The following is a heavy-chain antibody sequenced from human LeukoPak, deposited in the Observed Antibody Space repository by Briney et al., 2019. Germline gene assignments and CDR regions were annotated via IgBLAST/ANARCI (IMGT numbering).Heavy chain of an antibody. CDR1: GFTFSSYS. Sequence: GGYLRLSCAASGFTFSSYSMDWVRQAPGKGLEWVSSISSSSSYIYYADSVKGRFTISRDNAKNSLYLRMNSLRAEDTAVYYCARGVGIAAAGSLDYWGQGTLVTVSS. V-gene: IGHV3-21*01. CDR3: ARGVGIAAAGSLDY. D-gene: IGHD6-13*01. J-gene: IGHJ4*02. CDR2: ISSSSSYI.